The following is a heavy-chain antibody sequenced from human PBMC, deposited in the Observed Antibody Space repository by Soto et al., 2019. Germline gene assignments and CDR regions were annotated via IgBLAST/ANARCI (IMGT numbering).Heavy chain of an antibody. CDR3: ARAQKKYNPQMYDCAAMDL. Sequence: ASVKLACNPSASTFNAYYMDWVPQAPGQGREWVAWINPNGGGATYAQKFRDWITVTRDTSIGTAYLGLPGPKSEATAIYSCARAQKKYNPQMYDCAAMDLWGQGTTVTVSS. D-gene: IGHD2-21*02. V-gene: IGHV1-2*04. CDR2: INPNGGGA. CDR1: ASTFNAYY. J-gene: IGHJ6*02.